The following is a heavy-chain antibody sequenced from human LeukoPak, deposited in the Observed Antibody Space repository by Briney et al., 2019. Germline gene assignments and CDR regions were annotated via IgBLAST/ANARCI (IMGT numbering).Heavy chain of an antibody. CDR1: GFTFSSYA. CDR3: ARDQGTNYYGSGSYSLYYYGMDV. CDR2: ISYDGSNK. J-gene: IGHJ6*02. V-gene: IGHV3-30-3*01. D-gene: IGHD3-10*01. Sequence: GGSLRLSCAASGFTFSSYAMHWVRQAPGKGLEWVAVISYDGSNKYYADSVKGRFTISRDNSKNTLYLQMNSLRAEDTAVYYCARDQGTNYYGSGSYSLYYYGMDVWGQGTTVTVSS.